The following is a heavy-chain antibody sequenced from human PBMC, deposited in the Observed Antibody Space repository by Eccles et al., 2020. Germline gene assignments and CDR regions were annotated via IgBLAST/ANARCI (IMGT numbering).Heavy chain of an antibody. V-gene: IGHV3-23*01. D-gene: IGHD3-22*01. J-gene: IGHJ4*02. CDR3: AKVGSSGYWYYFDY. Sequence: RFTISRDNSKNTLYLQMNSLRAEDTAVYYCAKVGSSGYWYYFDYWGQGTL.